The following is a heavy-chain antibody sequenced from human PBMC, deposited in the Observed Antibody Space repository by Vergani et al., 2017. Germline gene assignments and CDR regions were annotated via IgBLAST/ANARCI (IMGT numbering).Heavy chain of an antibody. CDR1: GGSISSYN. V-gene: IGHV4-59*01. Sequence: QVQLQESGPGLVKPSETLSLTCTVSGGSISSYNWSWIRQPPGKGLEWIGYIYYSGSTNYNPSLKSRVTISVDTSKNQFSLKLSSVTAADTAVYYCARDDLGYCSGGSCSNWFDPWGQGTLVTVSS. J-gene: IGHJ5*02. D-gene: IGHD2-15*01. CDR2: IYYSGST. CDR3: ARDDLGYCSGGSCSNWFDP.